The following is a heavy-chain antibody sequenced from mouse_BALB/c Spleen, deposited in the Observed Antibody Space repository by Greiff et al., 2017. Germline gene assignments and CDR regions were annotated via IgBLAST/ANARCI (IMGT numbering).Heavy chain of an antibody. CDR2: ISSGSSTI. CDR3: ARWGYGSSYDAMDY. V-gene: IGHV5-17*02. Sequence: EVQVVESGGGLVQPGGSRKLSCAASGFTFSSFGMHWVRQAPEKGLEWVAYISSGSSTIYYADTVKGRFTISRDNPKNTLFLQMTSLRSEDTAMYYCARWGYGSSYDAMDYWGQGTSVTVSS. J-gene: IGHJ4*01. CDR1: GFTFSSFG. D-gene: IGHD1-1*01.